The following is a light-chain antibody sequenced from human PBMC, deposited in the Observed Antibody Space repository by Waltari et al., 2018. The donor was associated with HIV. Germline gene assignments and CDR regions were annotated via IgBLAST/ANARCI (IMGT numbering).Light chain of an antibody. CDR1: SDDLGGY. J-gene: IGLJ2*01. CDR2: DVT. Sequence: QSALTQPASVSGPPGQSITISCTGASDDLGGYVSWYQQYPGKAPKLLIFDVTKRPSGVSDCFSGSKSANTASLTISGLQAEDEADYFCSSYMSTNRLFGGVTRLTVL. CDR3: SSYMSTNRL. V-gene: IGLV2-14*03.